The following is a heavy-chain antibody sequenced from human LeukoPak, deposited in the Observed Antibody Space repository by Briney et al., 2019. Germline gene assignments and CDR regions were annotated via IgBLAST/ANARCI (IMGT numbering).Heavy chain of an antibody. CDR1: GFTFSSYE. CDR3: ARVGIAVAGTLPPDY. J-gene: IGHJ4*02. D-gene: IGHD6-19*01. CDR2: ISSSGSTI. Sequence: GGSLRLSCAASGFTFSSYEMNWVRQAPGKGLEWVSYISSSGSTIYYADSVKGRFTISRDNAKNSLYLQMNSLRAEDTAVYYCARVGIAVAGTLPPDYWGQGTLATVSS. V-gene: IGHV3-48*03.